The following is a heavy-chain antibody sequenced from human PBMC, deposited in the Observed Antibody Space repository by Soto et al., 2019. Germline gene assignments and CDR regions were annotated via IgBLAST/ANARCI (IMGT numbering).Heavy chain of an antibody. V-gene: IGHV3-23*01. Sequence: SGGSLRLSCAATGFTFSVYAMTWVRQAPGKGLEWVSAVTANGGSTYSADSVKGRFTISRDNSKNTLFLRMNSLRAEDTAVYYCASLGVGDWANYCYYYGMDVWGQGTTVTVSS. CDR3: ASLGVGDWANYCYYYGMDV. D-gene: IGHD2-21*02. CDR2: VTANGGST. J-gene: IGHJ6*02. CDR1: GFTFSVYA.